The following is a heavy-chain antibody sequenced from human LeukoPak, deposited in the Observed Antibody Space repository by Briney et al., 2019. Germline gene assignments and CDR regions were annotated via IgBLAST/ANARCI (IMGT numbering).Heavy chain of an antibody. CDR1: GFTFSSYS. Sequence: PGGSLRLSCAASGFTFSSYSMNWVRQAPGKGLEWVSSISSSSSYIYYVDSVKGRFTISRDNAKNSLYLQMNSLRAEDTAVYYCARVGGSGWYSDYWGQGTLVTVSS. V-gene: IGHV3-21*01. D-gene: IGHD6-19*01. CDR3: ARVGGSGWYSDY. J-gene: IGHJ4*02. CDR2: ISSSSSYI.